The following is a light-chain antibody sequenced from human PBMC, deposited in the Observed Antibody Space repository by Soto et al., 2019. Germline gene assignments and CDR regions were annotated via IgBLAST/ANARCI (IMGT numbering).Light chain of an antibody. J-gene: IGKJ5*01. CDR2: DAS. V-gene: IGKV3-11*01. Sequence: EIVLTQSPATLSLSPCERATISCRASQSVSSYLAWFQQKPGQAPRLLIYDASIRATGIPARFSGSGSETDFTLTISSLEPEDFAVYYCQQRASWVTFGQGTRLENK. CDR3: QQRASWVT. CDR1: QSVSSY.